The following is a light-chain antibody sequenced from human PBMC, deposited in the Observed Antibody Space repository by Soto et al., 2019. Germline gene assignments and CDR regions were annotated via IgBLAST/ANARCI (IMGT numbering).Light chain of an antibody. CDR2: KAS. J-gene: IGKJ4*01. V-gene: IGKV1-5*03. CDR1: QSISSW. CDR3: QQYNSYPLT. Sequence: DIQMTQSPSTLSASVGDRVTITCRASQSISSWLAGYQQKPGKAPKLLIYKASSLQSGVPSRFSGSGSGTEFTLTISRLQPDDFATYYCQQYNSYPLTFGGGTKVEIK.